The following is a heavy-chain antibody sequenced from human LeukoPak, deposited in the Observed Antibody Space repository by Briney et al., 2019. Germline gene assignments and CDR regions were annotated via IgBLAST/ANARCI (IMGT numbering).Heavy chain of an antibody. CDR2: ISYDGSNK. CDR1: GFTFSSYG. V-gene: IGHV3-30*03. Sequence: GGSLRLSCAASGFTFSSYGMHWVRQAPGKGLEWVAVISYDGSNKYYADSVKGRFTISRDNSENTLYLQMNSLRAEDTAVYYCARDEIPWGQGTLVTVSS. J-gene: IGHJ5*02. D-gene: IGHD5-24*01. CDR3: ARDEIP.